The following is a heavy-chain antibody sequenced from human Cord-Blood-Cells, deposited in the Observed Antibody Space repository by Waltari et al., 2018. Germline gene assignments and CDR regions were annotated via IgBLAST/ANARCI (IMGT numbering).Heavy chain of an antibody. CDR1: GGPISSGGYY. V-gene: IGHV4-31*03. CDR2: IYYSGST. J-gene: IGHJ3*02. CDR3: ARDLTVAATGAFDI. D-gene: IGHD2-15*01. Sequence: QVQLQESGPGLVKPSQTLSLTCTVSGGPISSGGYYWSWLRQPPGKGLEWIGYIYYSGSTYYNPALKSRVTISVDTSKNQFSLKLSSVTAADTAVYYCARDLTVAATGAFDIWGQGTMVTVSS.